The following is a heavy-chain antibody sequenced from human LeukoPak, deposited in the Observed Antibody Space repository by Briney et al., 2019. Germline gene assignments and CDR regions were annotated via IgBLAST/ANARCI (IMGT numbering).Heavy chain of an antibody. CDR3: TRDRGAYNPYDY. CDR1: GFVFSIYT. V-gene: IGHV3-64*04. CDR2: ISGSGNGGSI. J-gene: IGHJ4*02. Sequence: GGSPRLSCSASGFVFSIYTMYWVRQAPGKGPEYVSTISGSGNGGSIYYADSVKGRFTISRDGSKAIAYLQMNSLKTEDTAVYHCTRDRGAYNPYDYWGQGTLVTVSS. D-gene: IGHD1-1*01.